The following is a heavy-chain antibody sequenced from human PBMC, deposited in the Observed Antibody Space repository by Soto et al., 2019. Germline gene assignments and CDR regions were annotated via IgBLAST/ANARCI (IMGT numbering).Heavy chain of an antibody. Sequence: EVPLVESGGGLVQPGGSLRLSCAASGFTFSSYWMHWVRQAPGKGLVWVSRINSDGSSTNYADSVKGRFTISRDNAKNTLYLQMTSLRAEDTAVYYCARLAWYGGKGGYWGQGTLVTVSS. CDR1: GFTFSSYW. CDR3: ARLAWYGGKGGY. J-gene: IGHJ4*02. CDR2: INSDGSST. D-gene: IGHD3-3*01. V-gene: IGHV3-74*01.